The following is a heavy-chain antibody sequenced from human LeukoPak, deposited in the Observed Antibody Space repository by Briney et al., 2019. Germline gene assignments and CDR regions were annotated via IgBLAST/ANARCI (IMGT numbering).Heavy chain of an antibody. Sequence: GGSLRLSCAASGFTFSSYSMNWVRQAPGKGLEWVSSISSSSSYIYYADSVKGRFTISRDNAKNSLYLQMNSLRAEDTAVYYCATGQGYCSSTSCYNGYWGQGTLVTVSS. CDR3: ATGQGYCSSTSCYNGY. CDR2: ISSSSSYI. D-gene: IGHD2-2*02. J-gene: IGHJ4*02. V-gene: IGHV3-21*01. CDR1: GFTFSSYS.